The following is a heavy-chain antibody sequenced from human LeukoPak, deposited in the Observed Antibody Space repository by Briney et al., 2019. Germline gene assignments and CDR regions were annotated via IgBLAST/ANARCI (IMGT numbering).Heavy chain of an antibody. J-gene: IGHJ4*02. Sequence: PPETLSLTCTVSGGSISSYYWSWIRQPPGKGLEWIGYIYTGGSTNYNPSLKSRVTISVDTSKNQFSLKLSSVTAADTAVYYCARHGSSGSYIDYWGQGTLVTVSS. CDR1: GGSISSYY. CDR2: IYTGGST. D-gene: IGHD1-26*01. V-gene: IGHV4-4*09. CDR3: ARHGSSGSYIDY.